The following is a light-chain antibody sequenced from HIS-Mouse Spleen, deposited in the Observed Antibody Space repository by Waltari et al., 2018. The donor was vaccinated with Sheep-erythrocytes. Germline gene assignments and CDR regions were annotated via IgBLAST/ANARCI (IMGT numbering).Light chain of an antibody. CDR3: CSYAGSYNHV. Sequence: QSALTQPRSVSGSPGQSVTISCTGTSSHVGGYNYVPWYQQHPGKAPKLMIYEVSKRPSGVPDRFSGSKSGNTASLTISGLQAEDEADYYCCSYAGSYNHVFATGTKVTVL. CDR1: SSHVGGYNY. CDR2: EVS. V-gene: IGLV2-11*01. J-gene: IGLJ1*01.